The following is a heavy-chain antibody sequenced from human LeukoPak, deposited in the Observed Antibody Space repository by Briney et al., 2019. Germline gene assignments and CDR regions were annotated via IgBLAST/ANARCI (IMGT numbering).Heavy chain of an antibody. CDR1: GFTVSSNY. CDR2: IYSGGST. CDR3: AKASQPLARYYYYMDV. V-gene: IGHV3-66*01. D-gene: IGHD6-6*01. Sequence: PGGSLRLSCAASGFTVSSNYMSWVRQAPGKGLEWVSVIYSGGSTYYADSVKGRFTISRDNSKNTLYLQMNSLRAEDTAVYYCAKASQPLARYYYYMDVWGKGTTVTVSS. J-gene: IGHJ6*03.